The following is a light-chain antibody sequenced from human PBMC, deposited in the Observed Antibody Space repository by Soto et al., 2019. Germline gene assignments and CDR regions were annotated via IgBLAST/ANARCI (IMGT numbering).Light chain of an antibody. Sequence: DIQITQSTSTLSASVGHRLAITCRASQSISTDLAWYQQKPGKAPKLLIYDASSWESGVPSRFSGSGSGTEFTLTISRLQPDDFATYYCQQYNSYPLTFGGGTKVDIK. CDR1: QSISTD. CDR2: DAS. J-gene: IGKJ4*01. CDR3: QQYNSYPLT. V-gene: IGKV1-5*01.